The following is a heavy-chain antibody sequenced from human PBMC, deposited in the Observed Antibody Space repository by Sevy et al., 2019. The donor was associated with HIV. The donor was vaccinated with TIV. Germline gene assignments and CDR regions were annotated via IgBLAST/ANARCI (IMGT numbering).Heavy chain of an antibody. CDR2: ISYDGSTT. CDR3: ARAALTSGYLYYFDY. V-gene: IGHV3-30*04. J-gene: IGHJ4*02. D-gene: IGHD3-22*01. Sequence: GGSLRLSCAASGFTFSNYPMYWVRQAPGKGLEWVAVISYDGSTTYYADSLKGRFTISRDTSKSTLYLQVNSLRAEDAAVYYCARAALTSGYLYYFDYWGQGTLVTVSS. CDR1: GFTFSNYP.